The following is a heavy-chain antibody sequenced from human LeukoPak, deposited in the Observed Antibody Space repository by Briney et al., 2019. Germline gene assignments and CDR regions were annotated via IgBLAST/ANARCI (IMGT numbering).Heavy chain of an antibody. CDR1: GVSISSYY. D-gene: IGHD1-1*01. CDR3: ARANWNSYYFDY. Sequence: SETLSLTCTVSGVSISSYYWSWIRQPPGKGLEWIGYIYYSGSTNYNPSLKSRVTISVDTSKNQFSLKLSSVTAADTAVYYCARANWNSYYFDYWGQGTLVTVSS. J-gene: IGHJ4*02. V-gene: IGHV4-59*01. CDR2: IYYSGST.